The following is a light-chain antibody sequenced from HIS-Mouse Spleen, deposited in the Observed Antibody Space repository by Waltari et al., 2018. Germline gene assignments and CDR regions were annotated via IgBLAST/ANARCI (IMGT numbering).Light chain of an antibody. Sequence: SYELTQPSSVSVSPGQTDRITCSGDVLDNTYARWFQQKPGQAPVLVICKDSERPSGIPERFSGSSSGTTVTLTIGGAQVEDEADYYCYSAADNSGVFGGGTKLTVL. CDR3: YSAADNSGV. CDR2: KDS. CDR1: VLDNTY. J-gene: IGLJ2*01. V-gene: IGLV3-27*01.